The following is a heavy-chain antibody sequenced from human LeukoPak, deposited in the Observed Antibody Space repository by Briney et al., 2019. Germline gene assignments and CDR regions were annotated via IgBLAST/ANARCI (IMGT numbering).Heavy chain of an antibody. V-gene: IGHV4-59*01. Sequence: SETLSLTCAVYGGSFSGYYWSWIRQPPGKGLEWIGDIYYSGDTNYNPSLKSRVTISVDTSKNQFSLRLNSVTAADTAVYYCALAATTTRVDYWGQGTLVTVSS. J-gene: IGHJ4*02. CDR2: IYYSGDT. D-gene: IGHD1-26*01. CDR1: GGSFSGYY. CDR3: ALAATTTRVDY.